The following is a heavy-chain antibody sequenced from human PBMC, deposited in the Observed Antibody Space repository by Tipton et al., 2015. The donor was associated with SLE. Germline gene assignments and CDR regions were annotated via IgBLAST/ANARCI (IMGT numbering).Heavy chain of an antibody. J-gene: IGHJ5*02. CDR2: IYHSGST. V-gene: IGHV4-4*01. Sequence: TLFLTCAVSGGSISSSNWWTWVRQSPDKGLEWIGEIYHSGSTTYNPSLESRVTISVDTSKNQFSLNLNSVTAADTAVYFCVRDRHDFWGRDLSEEVNWFDPWGQGTLVIVS. CDR3: VRDRHDFWGRDLSEEVNWFDP. D-gene: IGHD3-3*01. CDR1: GGSISSSNW.